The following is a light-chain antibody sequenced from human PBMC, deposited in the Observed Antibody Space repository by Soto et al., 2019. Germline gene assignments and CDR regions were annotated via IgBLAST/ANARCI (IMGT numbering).Light chain of an antibody. J-gene: IGKJ1*01. Sequence: EILMTQSPATLSVSPGERATLSCRGSQSVGSNLAWYQQKPGQAPRLLIYGASTRATDIPDRFTGSGSGTEFTLTISSLQSEDFAVYYCLQYNIWPRTFGQGTKVDIK. CDR3: LQYNIWPRT. CDR1: QSVGSN. CDR2: GAS. V-gene: IGKV3-15*01.